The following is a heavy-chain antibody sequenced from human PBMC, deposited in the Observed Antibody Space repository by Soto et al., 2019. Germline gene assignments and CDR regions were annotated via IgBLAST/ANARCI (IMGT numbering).Heavy chain of an antibody. CDR2: IWYDGSNK. V-gene: IGHV3-33*01. J-gene: IGHJ6*02. CDR3: ARGSLTGTTGGYYYYYGMDV. CDR1: GFTFSSYG. Sequence: QVQLVESGGGVVQPGRSLRLSCAASGFTFSSYGMHWVRQAPGKGLEWVAVIWYDGSNKYYADSVKGRFTISRDNSKNTLYLQMNSLRAEDTAVYYCARGSLTGTTGGYYYYYGMDVWGQGTTVTVSS. D-gene: IGHD1-7*01.